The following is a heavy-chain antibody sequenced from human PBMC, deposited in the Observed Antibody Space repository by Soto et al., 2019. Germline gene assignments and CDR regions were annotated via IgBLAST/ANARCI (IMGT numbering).Heavy chain of an antibody. J-gene: IGHJ6*02. CDR2: IYPGDSDT. D-gene: IGHD3-10*01. CDR1: GYSFTIYW. V-gene: IGHV5-51*01. Sequence: ESLKISCKGSGYSFTIYWIGCVRQMPGKGLECMGIIYPGDSDTRYSPSFQGQVTISADKSISTAYLQWSSLKASDTAMYYCAGGGVRGVITRTRDYYGMDVWGQGTTVTVSS. CDR3: AGGGVRGVITRTRDYYGMDV.